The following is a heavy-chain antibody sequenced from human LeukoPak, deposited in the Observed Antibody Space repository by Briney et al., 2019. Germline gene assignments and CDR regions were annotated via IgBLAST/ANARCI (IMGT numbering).Heavy chain of an antibody. CDR1: GFTFSSYA. J-gene: IGHJ4*02. CDR2: ISSSGGNT. Sequence: GGSLRLSCAASGFTFSSYAMSWVRQAPGKGLEWVSAISSSGGNTDCADSVKGRFTISRDNSKNTLYLQMISLRAEDTAVYYCARRRDSSDGKDFDYWGQGTLVTVSS. V-gene: IGHV3-23*01. CDR3: ARRRDSSDGKDFDY. D-gene: IGHD3-22*01.